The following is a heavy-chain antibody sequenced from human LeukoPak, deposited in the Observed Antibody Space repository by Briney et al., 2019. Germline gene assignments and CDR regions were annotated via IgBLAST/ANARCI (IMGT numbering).Heavy chain of an antibody. CDR3: TRNTVTVHFDY. CDR1: GFTIDDYA. Sequence: PGRSLRLSCSASGFTIDDYAVSWFRQAPGKGLEWVGFIRSKAFGGTPEYAASVRGRFTISRDDSKSIAYLQMNSLKTEDTAVYYCTRNTVTVHFDYWSQGTLVTVSS. V-gene: IGHV3-49*03. D-gene: IGHD4-17*01. J-gene: IGHJ4*02. CDR2: IRSKAFGGTP.